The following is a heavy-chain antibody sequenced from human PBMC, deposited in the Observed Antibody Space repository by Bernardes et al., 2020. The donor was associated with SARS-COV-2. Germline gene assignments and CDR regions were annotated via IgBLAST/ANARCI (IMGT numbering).Heavy chain of an antibody. D-gene: IGHD3-9*01. CDR1: GGSFSGFY. J-gene: IGHJ4*02. CDR3: ARGRLRGTSVFEILTGYYGHSDY. Sequence: SETLSLTCAVYGGSFSGFYWSWIRQSPGKGLEWIGEINHGGTTYYNPSLKSRVTISVDTSKNQFSLRLSSVTAADTAVYYCARGRLRGTSVFEILTGYYGHSDYWGQGTLVTVSP. CDR2: INHGGTT. V-gene: IGHV4-34*01.